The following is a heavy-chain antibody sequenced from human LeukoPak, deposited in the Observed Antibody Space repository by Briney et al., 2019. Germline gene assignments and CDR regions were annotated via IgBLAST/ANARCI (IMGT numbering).Heavy chain of an antibody. CDR2: IDSYNSI. D-gene: IGHD1-26*01. V-gene: IGHV3-69-1*02. CDR1: GFTFDIYT. CDR3: ARYASYKYSGTYYYDY. Sequence: GGSLRLSCAASGFTFDIYTMIWVRQAPGKGLEWVSSIDSYNSIYYADSLKGRFTISRDNAKNSLYLQMNSLGAEDTAVYYCARYASYKYSGTYYYDYWGQGTLDSVSS. J-gene: IGHJ4*02.